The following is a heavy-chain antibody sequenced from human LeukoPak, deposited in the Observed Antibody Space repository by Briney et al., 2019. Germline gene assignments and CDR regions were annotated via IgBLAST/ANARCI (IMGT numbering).Heavy chain of an antibody. Sequence: GESLKISCKGSGYSFTSYWIGWVRQMPGKGLEWMGIIYPGDSDTRYSPSFQGQVTISADKSISTAYLQWSSLKASDTAMYYCARGDIAVAGPPSNWFDPWGQGTLVTVSS. CDR1: GYSFTSYW. V-gene: IGHV5-51*01. D-gene: IGHD6-19*01. CDR2: IYPGDSDT. CDR3: ARGDIAVAGPPSNWFDP. J-gene: IGHJ5*02.